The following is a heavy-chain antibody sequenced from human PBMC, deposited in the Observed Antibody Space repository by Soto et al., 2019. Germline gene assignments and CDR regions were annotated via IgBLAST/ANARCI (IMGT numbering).Heavy chain of an antibody. CDR1: GYTFTHYG. CDR3: ARDLLFGGKYWYFDI. CDR2: INSFSGDT. V-gene: IGHV1-18*01. Sequence: QVQLVQSGAEVKKPGASVKVSCKASGYTFTHYGITWVRQAPGQGLEWMGWINSFSGDTNYPQKLQGRLTMTTDTSTRAVYMELRNLRSDDTAVYYCARDLLFGGKYWYFDIWGRGTLVNVSS. J-gene: IGHJ2*01. D-gene: IGHD2-15*01.